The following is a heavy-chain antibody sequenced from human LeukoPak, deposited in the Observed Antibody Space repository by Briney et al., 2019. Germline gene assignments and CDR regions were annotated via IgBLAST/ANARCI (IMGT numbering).Heavy chain of an antibody. D-gene: IGHD6-19*01. CDR3: ARGSFLAVVGYFDY. CDR1: GYTFTGYY. J-gene: IGHJ4*02. CDR2: IIPIFGTA. Sequence: ASVKVSCKASGYTFTGYYMHWVRQAPGQGLEWMGGIIPIFGTANYAQKFQGRVTITADESTSTAYMELSSLRSEDTAVYYCARGSFLAVVGYFDYWGQGTLVTVSS. V-gene: IGHV1-69*13.